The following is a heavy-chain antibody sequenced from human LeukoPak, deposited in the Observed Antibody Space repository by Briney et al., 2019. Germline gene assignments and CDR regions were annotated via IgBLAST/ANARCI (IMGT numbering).Heavy chain of an antibody. J-gene: IGHJ4*02. CDR1: GFTFSDAW. CDR2: VKSKTDGGTT. Sequence: GGSLRLSCAASGFTFSDAWMSWVRQAPGKGPEWLGRVKSKTDGGTTDHAAPVKGRFTVSRDDSKNTLYLEMNGLKTDDTAFYYCTLGGHYFGSWGQGTLVTVSS. CDR3: TLGGHYFGS. D-gene: IGHD3-10*01. V-gene: IGHV3-15*01.